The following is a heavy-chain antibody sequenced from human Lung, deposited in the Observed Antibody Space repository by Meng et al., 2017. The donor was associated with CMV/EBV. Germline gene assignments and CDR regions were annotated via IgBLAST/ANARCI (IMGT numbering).Heavy chain of an antibody. CDR1: GYSFNSYI. J-gene: IGHJ5*01. D-gene: IGHD3-10*01. Sequence: SXXVSXXAYGYSFNSYIISWVRQAPGQGLEWMGWVNSYTGDTDYAQQFQERITMTTDTSTTTVYMELRSLRTDDTAAYYCARISMIRGIIITGWFDPWGQGXLLTVSS. CDR3: ARISMIRGIIITGWFDP. CDR2: VNSYTGDT. V-gene: IGHV1-18*04.